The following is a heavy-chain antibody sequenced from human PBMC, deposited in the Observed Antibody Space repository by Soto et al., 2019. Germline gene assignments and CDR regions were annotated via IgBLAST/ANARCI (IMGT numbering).Heavy chain of an antibody. CDR2: MSTTGYRT. D-gene: IGHD4-17*01. Sequence: ESGGGLVQPGGSLRLSCAASGFSVSAYEMDWVRQAPGKGLEWVSFMSTTGYRTYYPASVKGRFTISRDNAKNSLYLQIDSLRAEDTAVYYCTREGYGGNTDAFDMWGQGTMVTVSS. CDR1: GFSVSAYE. J-gene: IGHJ3*02. CDR3: TREGYGGNTDAFDM. V-gene: IGHV3-48*03.